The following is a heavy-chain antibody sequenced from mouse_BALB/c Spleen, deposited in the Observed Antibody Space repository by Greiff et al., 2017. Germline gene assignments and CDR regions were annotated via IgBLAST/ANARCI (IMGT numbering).Heavy chain of an antibody. CDR2: IYPGSGST. CDR3: TWLLQAY. D-gene: IGHD2-3*01. Sequence: LKQPGSELVRPGASVKLSCKASGYTFTSYWMHWVKQRPGRGLEWIGNIYPGSGSTNYDEKFKSKATLTVDTSSSTAYMQLSSLTSEDSAVYYCTWLLQAYWGQGTLVTVSA. V-gene: IGHV1S22*01. CDR1: GYTFTSYW. J-gene: IGHJ3*01.